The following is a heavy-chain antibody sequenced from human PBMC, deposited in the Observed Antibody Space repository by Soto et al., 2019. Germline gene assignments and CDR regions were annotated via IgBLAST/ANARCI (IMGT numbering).Heavy chain of an antibody. CDR2: ISYDGSNK. CDR1: GFTFSSYG. D-gene: IGHD4-17*01. V-gene: IGHV3-30*18. Sequence: LRLSCAASGFTFSSYGMHWVRQAPGKGLEWVAVISYDGSNKYYADSVKGRFTISRDNSKNTLYLQMNSLRAEDTAVYYCAKDPTKVTLYYFDYWGQGTLVTVSS. CDR3: AKDPTKVTLYYFDY. J-gene: IGHJ4*02.